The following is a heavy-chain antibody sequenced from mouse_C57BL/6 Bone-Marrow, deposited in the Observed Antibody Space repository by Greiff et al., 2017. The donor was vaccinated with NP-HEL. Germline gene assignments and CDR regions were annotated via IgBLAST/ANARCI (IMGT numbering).Heavy chain of an antibody. J-gene: IGHJ2*01. CDR1: GYTFTSYW. CDR2: IYPSDSET. Sequence: VQLQQPGAELVRPGSSVKLSCKASGYTFTSYWMDWVKQRPGQGLEWIGNIYPSDSETHYNQKFKDKATLTVDKSSSTAYMQLSSLTSEDSAVDYCARYGCARYYCDYWGQGTTLTVSS. V-gene: IGHV1-61*01. CDR3: ARYGCARYYCDY. D-gene: IGHD2-2*01.